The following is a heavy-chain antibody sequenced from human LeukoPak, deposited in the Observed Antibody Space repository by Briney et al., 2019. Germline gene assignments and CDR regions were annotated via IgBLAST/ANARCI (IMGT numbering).Heavy chain of an antibody. CDR1: GFTFNTYS. CDR2: INSDGINT. D-gene: IGHD2-21*01. V-gene: IGHV3-74*01. J-gene: IGHJ4*02. Sequence: GGSLRLSCEASGFTFNTYSMNWVRQAPGKGLVWVSRINSDGINTSYADSVKGRFTISRDNAKNTLNLQMNSLRAEDAAVYFCAKAPVTSCRGAYCYPFDSWGQGTLVTVSS. CDR3: AKAPVTSCRGAYCYPFDS.